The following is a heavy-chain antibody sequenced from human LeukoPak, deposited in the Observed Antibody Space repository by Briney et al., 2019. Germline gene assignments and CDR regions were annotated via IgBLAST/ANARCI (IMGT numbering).Heavy chain of an antibody. CDR1: GGSISNYY. Sequence: PSETLSLTCTVSGGSISNYYCSWIRQSPGKGLEWIGYIYYSGTTNSNPSLKSRVTISVDTSKNQFSLQLRSVTAADTAVYYCAREDPQTTVPEGMDVWGQGTTVIVS. V-gene: IGHV4-59*01. J-gene: IGHJ6*02. D-gene: IGHD4-17*01. CDR2: IYYSGTT. CDR3: AREDPQTTVPEGMDV.